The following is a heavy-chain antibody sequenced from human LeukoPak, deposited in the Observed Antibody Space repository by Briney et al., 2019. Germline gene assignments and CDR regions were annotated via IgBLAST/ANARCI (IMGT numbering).Heavy chain of an antibody. Sequence: ASVKVSCNASGYTFSSYDINWGRQATGQRVEGLGWINPKMGNTGYAQKFQGRATMTRNTSISTACMELSRLRTEDTAVYYCAIGMTINYGDYTDWFDPWGQGTLVTVSS. V-gene: IGHV1-8*01. CDR3: AIGMTINYGDYTDWFDP. J-gene: IGHJ5*02. D-gene: IGHD4-17*01. CDR2: INPKMGNT. CDR1: GYTFSSYD.